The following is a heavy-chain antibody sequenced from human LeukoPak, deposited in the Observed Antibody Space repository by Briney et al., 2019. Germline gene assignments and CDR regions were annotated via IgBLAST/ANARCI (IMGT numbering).Heavy chain of an antibody. Sequence: PGGSLRLSCAASGFTFSSYGMHWVRQAPGKGLEWVAFIRYDGSNKYYADSVKGRFTISRDNSKNTLYLQMNSLRAEDTAVYYCAKDIGRDHNRFDPWGQGTLVTVSS. CDR1: GFTFSSYG. CDR2: IRYDGSNK. V-gene: IGHV3-30*02. CDR3: AKDIGRDHNRFDP. J-gene: IGHJ5*02. D-gene: IGHD2-15*01.